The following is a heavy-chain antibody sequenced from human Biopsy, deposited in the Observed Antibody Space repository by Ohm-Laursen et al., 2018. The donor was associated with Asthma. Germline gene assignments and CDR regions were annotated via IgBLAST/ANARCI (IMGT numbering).Heavy chain of an antibody. CDR3: ARGYSGSDRIVYYYSGLEV. J-gene: IGHJ6*02. CDR1: GDSFSNYA. D-gene: IGHD5-12*01. CDR2: LIPVLGTP. V-gene: IGHV1-69*13. Sequence: GASVKVSCKVSGDSFSNYAISWVRQAPGQGLEWTGGLIPVLGTPDHAQMFEGRVTITADESTSTAYMELSSLSSEDTAVYYCARGYSGSDRIVYYYSGLEVWGQGTTVTVSS.